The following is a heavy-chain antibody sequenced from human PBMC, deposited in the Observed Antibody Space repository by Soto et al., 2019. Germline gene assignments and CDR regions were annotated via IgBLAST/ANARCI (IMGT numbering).Heavy chain of an antibody. Sequence: EVQLVESGGGLVQPGGSLRLSCAASGFTVSSKYMSWVRQAPGKGLEWVSVIYSGGSTYYADSVKGRFTISRDNSKNTLYLQMNSLRVEDTAVYYCAREDGYYGMDVWGQGTTVNVSS. CDR3: AREDGYYGMDV. CDR1: GFTVSSKY. J-gene: IGHJ6*02. CDR2: IYSGGST. V-gene: IGHV3-66*01.